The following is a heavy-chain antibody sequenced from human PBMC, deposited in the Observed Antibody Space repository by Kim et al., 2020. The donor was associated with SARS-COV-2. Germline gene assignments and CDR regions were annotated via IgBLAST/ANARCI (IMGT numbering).Heavy chain of an antibody. V-gene: IGHV4-34*01. CDR3: ARGSITMVPGSHLSGYYFDY. J-gene: IGHJ4*02. Sequence: RVTISVDTSKNQFSLKLSSVTAADTAVYYCARGSITMVPGSHLSGYYFDYWGQGTLVTVSS. D-gene: IGHD3-10*01.